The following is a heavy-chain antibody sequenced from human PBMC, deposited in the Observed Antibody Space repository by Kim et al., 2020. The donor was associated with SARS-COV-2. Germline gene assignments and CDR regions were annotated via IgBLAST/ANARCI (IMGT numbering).Heavy chain of an antibody. V-gene: IGHV4-31*02. J-gene: IGHJ4*01. Sequence: SQTLSLTCVVSGASKTSDRYYWSWIRQLPGKGLEWIGYIYYSGSTYYNASLKSRITMSVDTSEDQLFLKLNSVTAADTAVYFCARYNSGVFDYWGQGALV. CDR2: IYYSGST. D-gene: IGHD1-1*01. CDR3: ARYNSGVFDY. CDR1: GASKTSDRYY.